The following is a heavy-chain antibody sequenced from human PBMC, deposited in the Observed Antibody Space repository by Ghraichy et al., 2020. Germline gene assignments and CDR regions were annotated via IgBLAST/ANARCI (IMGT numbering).Heavy chain of an antibody. CDR2: ISTNGGRT. J-gene: IGHJ4*02. Sequence: GGSLRLSCAASGFTFSTYAMHWVRQAPGKGLEYVSAISTNGGRTYYADSVKGRFTISRDNSKNTLYLQMGSLRTEDMAVYYCARARCSSGSCPGGSHVDYWGQGALVTGSS. V-gene: IGHV3-64*02. CDR1: GFTFSTYA. CDR3: ARARCSSGSCPGGSHVDY. D-gene: IGHD2-15*01.